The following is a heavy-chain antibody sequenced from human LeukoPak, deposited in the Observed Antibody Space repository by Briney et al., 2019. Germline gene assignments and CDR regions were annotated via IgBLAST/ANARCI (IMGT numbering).Heavy chain of an antibody. D-gene: IGHD6-13*01. CDR3: ARRHRIAAAGTCWFDP. Sequence: GALRLSCAASGFTFSDYYMSWIRQPPGKGLEWIGEINHSGSTDYNPSLKSRVTISVDASKNQFSLKLSSVTAADTAVYYCARRHRIAAAGTCWFDPWGQGTLVTVSS. V-gene: IGHV4-34*01. CDR1: GFTFSDYY. CDR2: INHSGST. J-gene: IGHJ5*02.